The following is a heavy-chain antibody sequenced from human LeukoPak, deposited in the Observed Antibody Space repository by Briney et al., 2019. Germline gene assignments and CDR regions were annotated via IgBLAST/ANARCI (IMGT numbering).Heavy chain of an antibody. CDR2: IYYSGST. Sequence: PSETLSLTCTVSGGSISSSSYYWGWIRQPPGKGLEWIGSIYYSGSTYYNPSLKSRVTISVDTSKNQFSLKLSSVTAADTAVYYCARDRGTAMVKYWGQGTLVTVSS. J-gene: IGHJ4*02. CDR3: ARDRGTAMVKY. CDR1: GGSISSSSYY. D-gene: IGHD5-18*01. V-gene: IGHV4-39*02.